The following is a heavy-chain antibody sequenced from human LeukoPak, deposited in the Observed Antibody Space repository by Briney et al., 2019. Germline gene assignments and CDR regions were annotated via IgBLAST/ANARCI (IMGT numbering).Heavy chain of an antibody. Sequence: ASVKVSCKASGYTFTSYGISCVRQTPGQRLEWMGWISAYNGNTNYAQKLQGRVTMTTDTSTSTAYMELRSLRYDDTGVLYCARGVSRLGELSLNWFDPWGQGTLVTVSS. D-gene: IGHD3-16*02. J-gene: IGHJ5*02. CDR1: GYTFTSYG. V-gene: IGHV1-18*01. CDR2: ISAYNGNT. CDR3: ARGVSRLGELSLNWFDP.